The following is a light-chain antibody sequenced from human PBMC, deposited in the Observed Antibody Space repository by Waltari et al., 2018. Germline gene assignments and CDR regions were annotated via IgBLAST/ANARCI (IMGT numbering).Light chain of an antibody. CDR3: QQYDRWPLT. CDR1: QGVSKF. Sequence: VVLTQSPATLSLSPGERATLSCRASQGVSKFLAWFQQKPGQSPRLLVYDVSTRATGIPSRFSGSGPGPEFILTINSLEPEDFAVYYCQQYDRWPLTFGGGTKLEIK. CDR2: DVS. V-gene: IGKV3D-11*01. J-gene: IGKJ4*01.